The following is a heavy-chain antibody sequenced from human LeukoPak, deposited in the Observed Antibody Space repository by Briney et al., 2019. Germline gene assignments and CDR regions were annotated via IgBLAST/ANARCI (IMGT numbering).Heavy chain of an antibody. J-gene: IGHJ4*02. CDR3: VRDVRYSSLDY. CDR1: GFTFSTFW. D-gene: IGHD3-9*01. Sequence: PGGSLRLSCATSGFTFSTFWMHWVRQAPGKGLVWVSRINHDGSSTNYADSVKGRFTISRDNAKNTLYLQMNSLRAEDTAVYYCVRDVRYSSLDYWGQGTLVTVSS. CDR2: INHDGSST. V-gene: IGHV3-74*01.